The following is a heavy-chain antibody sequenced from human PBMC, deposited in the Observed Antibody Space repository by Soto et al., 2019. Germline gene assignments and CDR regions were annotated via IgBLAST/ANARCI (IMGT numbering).Heavy chain of an antibody. Sequence: GXSVKGSCEASGYPSTGDYMHWVRQAPGQGLEWMGWINPNSGGTNYAQKFQGWVTMTRDTSISTAYMELSRLRSDDTAVYYCARDPWERGYYDTLTEVYGMDVWGQGTTVTVSS. CDR3: ARDPWERGYYDTLTEVYGMDV. CDR1: GYPSTGDY. J-gene: IGHJ6*02. D-gene: IGHD3-9*01. CDR2: INPNSGGT. V-gene: IGHV1-2*04.